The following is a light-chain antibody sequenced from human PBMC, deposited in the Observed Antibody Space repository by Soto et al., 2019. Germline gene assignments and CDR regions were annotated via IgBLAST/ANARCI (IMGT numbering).Light chain of an antibody. CDR1: NIGSKS. V-gene: IGLV3-21*04. CDR3: QVRDSSSDLMV. Sequence: SYELTQPPSVSVAPGKTARITCGGNNIGSKSVHWYQQKPGQAPVLVIYYDSDRPSGIPERFSGSNSGNTATLTISRVEAGDEADYYCQVRDSSSDLMVFGGGTKLTVL. CDR2: YDS. J-gene: IGLJ2*01.